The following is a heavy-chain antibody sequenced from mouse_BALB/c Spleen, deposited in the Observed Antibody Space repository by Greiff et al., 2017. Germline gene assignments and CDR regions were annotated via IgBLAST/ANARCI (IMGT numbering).Heavy chain of an antibody. D-gene: IGHD1-1*01. CDR3: ARNYGSRYWYFDV. V-gene: IGHV1S29*02. J-gene: IGHJ1*01. CDR1: GYTFTDYN. Sequence: EVQLQQSGPELVKPGASVKISCKASGYTFTDYNMHWVKQSHGKSLEWIGYIYPYNGGTGYNQKFKSKATLTVDNSSSTAYMELRSLTSEDSAVYYCARNYGSRYWYFDVWGAGTTVTVSS. CDR2: IYPYNGGT.